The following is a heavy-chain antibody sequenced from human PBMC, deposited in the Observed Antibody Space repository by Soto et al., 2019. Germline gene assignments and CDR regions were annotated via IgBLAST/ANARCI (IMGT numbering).Heavy chain of an antibody. J-gene: IGHJ4*02. CDR2: ISYDGSNK. Sequence: GSLRLSCAASGFTFSSYAMHWVRQAPGKGLEWVAVISYDGSNKYYADSVKGRFTISRDNSKNTLYLQMNSLRAEDTAVYYCARGSGLYGSGSYTPLDYWGQGTLVTVSS. CDR3: ARGSGLYGSGSYTPLDY. CDR1: GFTFSSYA. V-gene: IGHV3-30-3*01. D-gene: IGHD3-10*01.